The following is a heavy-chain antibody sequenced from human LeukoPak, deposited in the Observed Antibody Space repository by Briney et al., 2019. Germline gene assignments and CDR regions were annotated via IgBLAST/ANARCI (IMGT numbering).Heavy chain of an antibody. D-gene: IGHD3-9*01. V-gene: IGHV3-23*01. CDR2: ISGTSGST. CDR3: ARGGLTPDY. CDR1: GFTFADYA. J-gene: IGHJ4*02. Sequence: PGGSLRLSCAASGFTFADYAMDWVRQAPGKGLEWVSAISGTSGSTYYADSVKGRFTISRDNSKNTLYLQMNSLRAEDTAVYYCARGGLTPDYWGQGTLVTVSS.